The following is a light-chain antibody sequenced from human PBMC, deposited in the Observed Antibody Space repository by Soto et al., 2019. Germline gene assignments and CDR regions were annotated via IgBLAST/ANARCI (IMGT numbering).Light chain of an antibody. Sequence: EIVLTQSPGTLSLSPGERATLSCRASQSVSSSYLAWYQQKPGQAPSLLIYSASSRATGIPDRFSGSGSGTDFTLTISRLEPEDFAMYYCQQYVSSLWTFGQGTKVEIK. CDR3: QQYVSSLWT. CDR2: SAS. V-gene: IGKV3-20*01. CDR1: QSVSSSY. J-gene: IGKJ1*01.